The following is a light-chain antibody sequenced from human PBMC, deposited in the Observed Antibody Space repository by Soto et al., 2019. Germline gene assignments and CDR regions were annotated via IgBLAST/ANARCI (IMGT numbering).Light chain of an antibody. CDR1: QSISSW. V-gene: IGKV1-5*03. Sequence: DIQMTQSPSTLSASVGDRVTITCRASQSISSWLAWYQQKPGKAPKLLIYKASSLESGVPSRFIGSGSGTEFTLTISSLQPVDFATYYCQHYNTFPYTFGQGTKLEIK. CDR2: KAS. J-gene: IGKJ2*01. CDR3: QHYNTFPYT.